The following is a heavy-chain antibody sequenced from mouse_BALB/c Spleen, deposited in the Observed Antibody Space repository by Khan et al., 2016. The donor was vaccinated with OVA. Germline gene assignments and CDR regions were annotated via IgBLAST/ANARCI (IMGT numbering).Heavy chain of an antibody. CDR3: ARTAKIKY. CDR1: GYSITSGYV. CDR2: ISYSGST. J-gene: IGHJ2*01. V-gene: IGHV3-2*02. D-gene: IGHD1-2*01. Sequence: EVQLQESGPGLVKPSQSLSLTCTATGYSITSGYVRYWIRQLPGNKLECMGFISYSGSTKYNQSFKSRISITRDTSKNQSFLQLTSVTTEDTATYYCARTAKIKYWGQGTTLTVSS.